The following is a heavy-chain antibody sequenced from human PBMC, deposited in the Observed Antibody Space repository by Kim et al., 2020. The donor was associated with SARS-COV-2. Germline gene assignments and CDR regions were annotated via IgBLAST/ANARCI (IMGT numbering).Heavy chain of an antibody. Sequence: ASVKVSCKASGYTFTGYYMHWVRQAPGQGLEWMGRINPNSGGTNYAQKFQGRVTMTRDTSISTAYMELSRLRSDDTVVYYCARVAMIVVVVYYFDYWGQGTLVTVSS. CDR2: INPNSGGT. CDR3: ARVAMIVVVVYYFDY. D-gene: IGHD3-22*01. CDR1: GYTFTGYY. V-gene: IGHV1-2*05. J-gene: IGHJ4*02.